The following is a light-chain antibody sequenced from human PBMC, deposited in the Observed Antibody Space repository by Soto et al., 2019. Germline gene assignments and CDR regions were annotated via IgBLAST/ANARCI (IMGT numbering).Light chain of an antibody. CDR2: EGS. CDR3: CSYAGSRV. Sequence: QSVLTQPASVSGSPGQSITISCTGTSSDVGSYNLVSWYQQHPGKAPKLMIYEGSKRPSGVSNRFSGSKSGNTASLTISGLQAADEYDYYCCSYAGSRVFGGGTKVTVL. CDR1: SSDVGSYNL. V-gene: IGLV2-23*01. J-gene: IGLJ3*02.